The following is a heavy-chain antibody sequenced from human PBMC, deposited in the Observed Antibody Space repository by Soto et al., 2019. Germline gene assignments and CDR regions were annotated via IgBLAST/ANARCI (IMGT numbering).Heavy chain of an antibody. CDR2: ISGSTNYT. Sequence: GGSLRLSCAASGFTFSDYYMNWIRLAPGKGLEWVSYISGSTNYTNYADSVKGRFTISRDNAKNSLYLQMNDLRAEDTAVYYCTRGNVVLVPGLRPHGMDVWGQGTTVTVS. V-gene: IGHV3-11*06. CDR3: TRGNVVLVPGLRPHGMDV. CDR1: GFTFSDYY. J-gene: IGHJ6*02. D-gene: IGHD2-2*01.